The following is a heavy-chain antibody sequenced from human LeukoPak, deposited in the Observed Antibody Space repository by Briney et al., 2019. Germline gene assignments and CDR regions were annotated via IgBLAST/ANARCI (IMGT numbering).Heavy chain of an antibody. CDR3: AKGGSGWSVSLFDP. CDR2: TYYRSKWYD. V-gene: IGHV6-1*01. Sequence: SRTLSLTCAISGDSVSSNSAAWNWIRQSPSRGLEWLGRTYYRSKWYDDYAVSVKSRITINPDTSKNQVSLQLNSVAPEDTAVYYCAKGGSGWSVSLFDPWGQGTLVTVS. J-gene: IGHJ5*02. CDR1: GDSVSSNSAA. D-gene: IGHD6-13*01.